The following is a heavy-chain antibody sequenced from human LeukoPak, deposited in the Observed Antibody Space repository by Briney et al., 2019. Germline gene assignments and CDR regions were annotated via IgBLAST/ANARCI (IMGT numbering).Heavy chain of an antibody. V-gene: IGHV4-38-2*02. CDR1: GYSISSGYY. CDR3: ARDLHYENSGDAY. D-gene: IGHD3-22*01. J-gene: IGHJ4*02. Sequence: SETLSLTCTVSGYSISSGYYWGWIRQPPGKGLEWIGSIYHSGSTYYNPSLKSRVTISVDTSKNQFSLKLSSVTAADTAVYYCARDLHYENSGDAYWGQGTLVIVSS. CDR2: IYHSGST.